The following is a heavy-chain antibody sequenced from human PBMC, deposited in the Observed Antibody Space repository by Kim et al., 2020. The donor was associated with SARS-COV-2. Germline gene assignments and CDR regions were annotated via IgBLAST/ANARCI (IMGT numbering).Heavy chain of an antibody. V-gene: IGHV4-34*01. CDR1: GGSFSGYY. Sequence: ETLSLTCAVYGGSFSGYYWSWIRQPPGKGLEWIGEINHSGSTNYNPSLKSRVTISVDTSKNQFSLKLSSVTAADTAVYYCARVLIVNCTNGVCPFRSLDYWGQGTLVTVSS. CDR2: INHSGST. CDR3: ARVLIVNCTNGVCPFRSLDY. J-gene: IGHJ4*02. D-gene: IGHD2-8*01.